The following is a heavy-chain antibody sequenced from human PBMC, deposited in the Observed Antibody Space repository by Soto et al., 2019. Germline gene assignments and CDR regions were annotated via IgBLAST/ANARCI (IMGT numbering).Heavy chain of an antibody. CDR2: IYHSGST. Sequence: SETLSLTCAVSGGSISSSNWWSWVRQPPGKGLEWIGEIYHSGSTNYNPSLKSRVTISVDKSKNQFSLKLSSVTAADTAVYYCARSYSSSWYSYYYYGMDVWGQGTTVTVSS. V-gene: IGHV4-4*02. D-gene: IGHD6-13*01. CDR1: GGSISSSNW. CDR3: ARSYSSSWYSYYYYGMDV. J-gene: IGHJ6*02.